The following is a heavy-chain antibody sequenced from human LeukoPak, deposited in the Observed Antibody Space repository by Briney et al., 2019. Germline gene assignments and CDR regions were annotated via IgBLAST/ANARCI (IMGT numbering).Heavy chain of an antibody. CDR2: ISSDGSNK. CDR3: AKEGEMATSHDY. V-gene: IGHV3-30*04. D-gene: IGHD5-24*01. J-gene: IGHJ4*02. CDR1: GFTFSSYA. Sequence: PGGSLRLSCAASGFTFSSYAMHWVRQAPGKGLEWVAVISSDGSNKYYADSVKGRFTISRDNSKNTLYLQMNSLRAEDTAVYYCAKEGEMATSHDYWGQGTLVTVSS.